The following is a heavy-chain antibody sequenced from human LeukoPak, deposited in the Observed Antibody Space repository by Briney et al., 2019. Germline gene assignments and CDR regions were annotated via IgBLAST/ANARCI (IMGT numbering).Heavy chain of an antibody. J-gene: IGHJ3*02. V-gene: IGHV3-30*02. D-gene: IGHD3-10*01. CDR1: GFTFSSYG. CDR3: ARDAKLASGRLAFDI. CDR2: IHYDGSNK. Sequence: PGGSLRLSCAASGFTFSSYGMHWVRQAPGKGLEWVAFIHYDGSNKFYADSVKGRFTISRDNSKNTLYLQMNSLRAEDTAVYYCARDAKLASGRLAFDIWGQGTMVTVSS.